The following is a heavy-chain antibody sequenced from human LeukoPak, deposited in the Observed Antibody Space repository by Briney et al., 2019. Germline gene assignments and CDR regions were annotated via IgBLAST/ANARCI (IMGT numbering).Heavy chain of an antibody. J-gene: IGHJ6*03. D-gene: IGHD6-19*01. CDR2: INNSGST. CDR3: ARVIAVAGTVNPDYYYYMDV. Sequence: SETLSLTCVVSGGSFSGYYWSWIRQPPGKGLEWIGEINNSGSTNYNPSLKSRVTMSVDTSKNQFSLKLSSVTAADTAVYYCARVIAVAGTVNPDYYYYMDVWGKGTTVTISS. V-gene: IGHV4-34*01. CDR1: GGSFSGYY.